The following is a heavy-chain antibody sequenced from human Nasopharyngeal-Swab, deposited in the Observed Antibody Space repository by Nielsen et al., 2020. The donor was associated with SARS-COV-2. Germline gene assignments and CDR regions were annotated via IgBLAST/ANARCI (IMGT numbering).Heavy chain of an antibody. CDR1: GIFVSGNY. J-gene: IGHJ3*01. D-gene: IGHD3-3*01. Sequence: GESLKISCAASGIFVSGNYMNWVRQAPGMGLEWVSVVYSGGSTFYADSVKGRFTISRDNSKNTLYLQVNNLRPEDTAMYYCASPVFGVVSDAFDLWGQGTMVTVSS. CDR2: VYSGGST. V-gene: IGHV3-53*01. CDR3: ASPVFGVVSDAFDL.